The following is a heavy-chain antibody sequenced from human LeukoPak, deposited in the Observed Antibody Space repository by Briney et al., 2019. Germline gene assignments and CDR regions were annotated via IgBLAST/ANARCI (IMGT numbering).Heavy chain of an antibody. CDR2: INPNSGGT. J-gene: IGHJ4*02. Sequence: ASVKVSCKASGYTFTGYYMHWVRQAPGQGLEWMGWINPNSGGTNYARKFQGRVTMTRDTSISTAYMELSRLRSDDTAVYYCARASYNWNDGGYWGQGTLVTVSS. CDR3: ARASYNWNDGGY. V-gene: IGHV1-2*02. D-gene: IGHD1-1*01. CDR1: GYTFTGYY.